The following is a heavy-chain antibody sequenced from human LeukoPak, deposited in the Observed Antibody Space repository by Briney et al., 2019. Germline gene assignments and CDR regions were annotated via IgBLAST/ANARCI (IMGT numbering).Heavy chain of an antibody. CDR3: ATMRGDYDILTGYSRYGMDV. CDR1: GYTLTELS. CDR2: FDPEDGET. J-gene: IGHJ6*02. V-gene: IGHV1-24*01. Sequence: ASVKVSCKVSGYTLTELSMHWVRQAPGKGLEWMGGFDPEDGETIYAQKFQGRVTTTEDTSTDTAYMELSSLRSEDTAVYYCATMRGDYDILTGYSRYGMDVWGQGTTVTVSS. D-gene: IGHD3-9*01.